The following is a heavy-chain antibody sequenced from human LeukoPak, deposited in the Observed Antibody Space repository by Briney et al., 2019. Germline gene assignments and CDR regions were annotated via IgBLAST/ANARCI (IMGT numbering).Heavy chain of an antibody. J-gene: IGHJ4*02. V-gene: IGHV3-23*01. D-gene: IGHD2-2*01. CDR3: AKDPGYQVVYRFDY. Sequence: PGGSLRLSCAASGFTFSSYSMSWVRQAPGKGLEWVSGISGSGGSTDYADSVKGRFTISRDNSKNTLYLQMNSLRVEDTAVYYCAKDPGYQVVYRFDYWGQGTLVTVSS. CDR2: ISGSGGST. CDR1: GFTFSSYS.